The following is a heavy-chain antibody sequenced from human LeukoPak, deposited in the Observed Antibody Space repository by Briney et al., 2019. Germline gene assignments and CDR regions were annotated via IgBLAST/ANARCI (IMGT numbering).Heavy chain of an antibody. J-gene: IGHJ4*02. CDR2: ISGGAGST. Sequence: GGSLRLSCAASRFTFSNYAMTWVRQAPGKGLEWVSAISGGAGSTYYADSVKGRFTISRDNSKNTVHLQMNSLRAEDTDVYYCARDQGYYASGSYFDQWGQGTLVTVSS. D-gene: IGHD3-10*01. CDR1: RFTFSNYA. V-gene: IGHV3-23*01. CDR3: ARDQGYYASGSYFDQ.